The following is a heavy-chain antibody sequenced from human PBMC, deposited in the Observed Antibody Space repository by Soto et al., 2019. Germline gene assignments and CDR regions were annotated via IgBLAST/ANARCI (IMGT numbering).Heavy chain of an antibody. CDR3: ARDPLWGTAMVLWYFDL. J-gene: IGHJ2*01. CDR2: ISYDGSSK. V-gene: IGHV3-30-3*01. D-gene: IGHD5-18*01. CDR1: GFTFSSYA. Sequence: QVQLVESGGGVVQPGRSLRLSCAASGFTFSSYAMHWVRQAPGKGLEWVAIISYDGSSKYYADSVKGRFTISRDNSKKPLYLKMTGLRAEDTAVYYCARDPLWGTAMVLWYFDLWGRGTLVIVSS.